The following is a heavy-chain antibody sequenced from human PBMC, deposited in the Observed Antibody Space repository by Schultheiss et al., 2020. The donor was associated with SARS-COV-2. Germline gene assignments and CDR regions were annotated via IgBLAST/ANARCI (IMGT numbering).Heavy chain of an antibody. Sequence: SETLSLTCTVSGGSISSSSYYWGWIRQPPGKGLEWIGYIYYSGSTNYNPSLKSRVTMSVDTSKNQFSLKLSSVTAADTAVYYCARALAAGTNYYYYYYGMDVWGQGTTVTVSS. D-gene: IGHD6-13*01. CDR3: ARALAAGTNYYYYYYGMDV. V-gene: IGHV4-61*05. J-gene: IGHJ6*02. CDR1: GGSISSSSYY. CDR2: IYYSGST.